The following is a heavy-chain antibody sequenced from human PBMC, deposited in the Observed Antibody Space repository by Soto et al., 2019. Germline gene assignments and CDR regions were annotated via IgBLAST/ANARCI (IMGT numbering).Heavy chain of an antibody. D-gene: IGHD2-15*01. CDR2: IWYDGSNK. V-gene: IGHV3-33*01. Sequence: PGGSLRLSCAASGFTFSSYGMHWVRQAPGKGLEWVAVIWYDGSNKYYADSVKGRFTISRDNSKNTLYLQMNSLRAEDTAVYYCARDRGDIVVVVAATGGMDVWGQGTTVTVSS. J-gene: IGHJ6*02. CDR3: ARDRGDIVVVVAATGGMDV. CDR1: GFTFSSYG.